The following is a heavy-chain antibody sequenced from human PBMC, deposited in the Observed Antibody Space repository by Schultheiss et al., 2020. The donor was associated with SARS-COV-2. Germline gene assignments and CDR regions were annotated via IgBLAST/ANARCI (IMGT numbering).Heavy chain of an antibody. V-gene: IGHV1-3*01. CDR2: INAGNGNT. J-gene: IGHJ4*02. D-gene: IGHD6-19*01. CDR1: GYTFTSYA. CDR3: ARRLAVAAHFDY. Sequence: ASVKVSCKASGYTFTSYAMHWVRQAPGQRLEWMGWINAGNGNTKYSQKFQGRVTMTRDTSISTAYMELSRLRSDDTAVYYCARRLAVAAHFDYWGQGTLVTVSS.